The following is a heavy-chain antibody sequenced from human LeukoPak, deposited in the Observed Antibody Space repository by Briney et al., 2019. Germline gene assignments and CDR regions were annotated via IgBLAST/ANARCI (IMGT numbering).Heavy chain of an antibody. CDR3: ARSDSSGWSVYYFDY. V-gene: IGHV4-59*01. Sequence: PSETLSLTCTVSGGSISSYYWSWIRQPPGKGLEWIGYIYYSGSTNYNPSLKSRVTISVDTSKNQFSLKLSSVTAADTAVYYCARSDSSGWSVYYFDYWGQGTLVTVSS. D-gene: IGHD6-19*01. CDR2: IYYSGST. J-gene: IGHJ4*02. CDR1: GGSISSYY.